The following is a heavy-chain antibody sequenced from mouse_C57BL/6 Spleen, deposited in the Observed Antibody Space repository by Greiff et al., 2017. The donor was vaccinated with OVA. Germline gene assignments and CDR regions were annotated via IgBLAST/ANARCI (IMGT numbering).Heavy chain of an antibody. V-gene: IGHV1-58*01. CDR3: ARRAGTEGFDY. J-gene: IGHJ2*01. D-gene: IGHD3-3*01. CDR2: IYLGNGYT. Sequence: EVQLQQSGAELVRPGSSVKMSCKTSGYTFTSYGINWVKQRPGQGLEWIGYIYLGNGYTEYNEKFKGKATLTSDTSSSTAYMQLSSLTSEDSAIDYCARRAGTEGFDYWGQGTTLTVSS. CDR1: GYTFTSYG.